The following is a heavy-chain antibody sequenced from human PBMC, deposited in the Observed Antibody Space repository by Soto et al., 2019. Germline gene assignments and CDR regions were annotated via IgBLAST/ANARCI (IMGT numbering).Heavy chain of an antibody. CDR3: ARDLRDGYNVFVY. CDR1: GFTFSSYA. J-gene: IGHJ4*02. Sequence: QVQLVDSGGGVVQPGRSLRLSCAASGFTFSSYAMHWVRQAPGKGLEWVAVISYDGSNKYYADSVKGRFTMSRDNSKNTLYVQMNSLRAEDTAVYYWARDLRDGYNVFVYWGQGTLVTVSS. V-gene: IGHV3-30-3*01. CDR2: ISYDGSNK. D-gene: IGHD5-12*01.